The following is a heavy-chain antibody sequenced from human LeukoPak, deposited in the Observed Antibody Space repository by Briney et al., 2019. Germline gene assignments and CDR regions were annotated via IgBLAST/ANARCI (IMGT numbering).Heavy chain of an antibody. V-gene: IGHV4-59*01. CDR1: GGSISSYY. J-gene: IGHJ6*02. CDR3: ARLRVGATGGQDYYYGMDV. D-gene: IGHD1-26*01. CDR2: IYYSGST. Sequence: SETLSLTCTVSGGSISSYYWSWIRQPPGKGLEWIGYIYYSGSTNYNPSLKSRVTISVDTSKNQFSLKLSSVTAADTAVYYCARLRVGATGGQDYYYGMDVWGQGTTVTVSS.